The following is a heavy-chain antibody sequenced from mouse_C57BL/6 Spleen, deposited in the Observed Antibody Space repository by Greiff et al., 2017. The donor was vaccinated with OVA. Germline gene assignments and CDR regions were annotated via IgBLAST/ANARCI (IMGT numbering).Heavy chain of an antibody. J-gene: IGHJ3*01. CDR2: IDPSDSET. CDR3: ARAHYDYAWFAY. D-gene: IGHD2-4*01. CDR1: GYTFTSYW. V-gene: IGHV1-52*01. Sequence: VQLQESGAELVRPGSSVKLSCKASGYTFTSYWMHWVKQRPIQGLEWIGNIDPSDSETHYNQKFKDKATLTVDKSSSTAYMQLSSLTSEDSAVYYCARAHYDYAWFAYWGQGTLVTVSA.